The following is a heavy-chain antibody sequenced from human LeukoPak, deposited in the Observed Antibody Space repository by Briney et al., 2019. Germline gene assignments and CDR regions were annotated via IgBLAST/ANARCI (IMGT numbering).Heavy chain of an antibody. J-gene: IGHJ5*02. D-gene: IGHD5-18*01. Sequence: SETLSLTCAVYGGSFSGYYWSWIRQPPGKGLEWIGEINHSGSTNYNPSLKSRVTIPVDTSKNQFSLKLSSVTAADTAVYYCARLVDTAMGNWFDPWGQGTLVTVSS. CDR2: INHSGST. CDR3: ARLVDTAMGNWFDP. CDR1: GGSFSGYY. V-gene: IGHV4-34*01.